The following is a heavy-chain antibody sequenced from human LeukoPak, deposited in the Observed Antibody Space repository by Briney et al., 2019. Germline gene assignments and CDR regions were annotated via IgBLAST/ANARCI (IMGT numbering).Heavy chain of an antibody. CDR1: GGSISSSSYY. J-gene: IGHJ4*02. D-gene: IGHD3/OR15-3a*01. V-gene: IGHV4-39*01. CDR2: IYYSGST. CDR3: ARLEAEGLVITH. Sequence: SETLSLTCTVSGGSISSSSYYWGWIRQPPGKGLEWIGSIYYSGSTYYNPSLKSRVTISVDTSKNQFSLKLSSVTAAGTAVYYCARLEAEGLVITHWGQGTLVTVSS.